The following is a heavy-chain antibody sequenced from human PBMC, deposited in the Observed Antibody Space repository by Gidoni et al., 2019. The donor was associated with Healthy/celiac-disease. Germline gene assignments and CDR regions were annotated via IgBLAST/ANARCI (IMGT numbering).Heavy chain of an antibody. V-gene: IGHV3-30*18. J-gene: IGHJ4*02. CDR3: AKDSGSGWYLDY. D-gene: IGHD6-19*01. Sequence: QVQLVESGGGVVQPGRSLRLSCAASGFTFSIYGMHWVRQAPGKGLEWVAVISYDGSNKYYADSVKGRFTISRDNSKNTLYLQMNSLRAEDTAVYYCAKDSGSGWYLDYWGQGTLVTVSS. CDR2: ISYDGSNK. CDR1: GFTFSIYG.